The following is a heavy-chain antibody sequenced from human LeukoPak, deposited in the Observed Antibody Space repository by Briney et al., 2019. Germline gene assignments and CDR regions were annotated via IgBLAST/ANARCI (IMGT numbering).Heavy chain of an antibody. D-gene: IGHD6-13*01. CDR1: GFTFSSYG. V-gene: IGHV3-33*01. J-gene: IGHJ4*02. Sequence: GRSLRLSCAASGFTFSSYGPHWVRQAPGKGLEWVAVIWYDGSNTYYADSVKGRFTISRDNSKNTLYLHMNSLRAEDTAVYYCARSSTIGAAGLFDHWGQGTLVTVSS. CDR2: IWYDGSNT. CDR3: ARSSTIGAAGLFDH.